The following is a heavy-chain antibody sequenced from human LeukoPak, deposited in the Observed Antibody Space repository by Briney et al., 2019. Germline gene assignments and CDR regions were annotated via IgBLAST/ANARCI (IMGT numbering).Heavy chain of an antibody. D-gene: IGHD3-3*01. CDR2: TYYSGST. V-gene: IGHV4-59*08. CDR3: ARHDSRITIFGVVIPTQPFDY. Sequence: SETLSLTCTVSGGSISSYYWSWIRQPPGNGLEWIGYTYYSGSTNYNPSLKSRVTISVDTSKNQFSLKLSSVTAADTAVYYCARHDSRITIFGVVIPTQPFDYWGQGTLVTVSS. CDR1: GGSISSYY. J-gene: IGHJ4*02.